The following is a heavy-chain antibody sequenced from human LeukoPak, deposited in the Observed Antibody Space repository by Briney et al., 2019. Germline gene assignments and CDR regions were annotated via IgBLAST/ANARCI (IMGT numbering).Heavy chain of an antibody. V-gene: IGHV4-34*01. CDR3: ARGSPTVIDY. CDR2: INHSGST. CDR1: GGSFSGYY. J-gene: IGHJ4*02. Sequence: SETLSLTCAVYGGSFSGYYWSWIRQPPGKGLEWIGEINHSGSTNYNPSLKSRVTISVDTSKNQFPLKLSSVTAADTAVYYCARGSPTVIDYWGQGTLVTVSS. D-gene: IGHD4-17*01.